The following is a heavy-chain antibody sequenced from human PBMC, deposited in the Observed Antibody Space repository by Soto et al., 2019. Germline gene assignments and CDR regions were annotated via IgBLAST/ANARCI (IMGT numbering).Heavy chain of an antibody. J-gene: IGHJ4*02. CDR3: AIGYSYGYDY. D-gene: IGHD5-18*01. V-gene: IGHV6-1*01. Sequence: QSQTLSLTCAISGDSVSSNSAAWNWIRQSPSRGLEWLGRTYYRSKWYNDYAVSVKSRITINPATSKNQFSLQLNSVTPADMSVYSCAIGYSYGYDYWGQGTLVTVSS. CDR1: GDSVSSNSAA. CDR2: TYYRSKWYN.